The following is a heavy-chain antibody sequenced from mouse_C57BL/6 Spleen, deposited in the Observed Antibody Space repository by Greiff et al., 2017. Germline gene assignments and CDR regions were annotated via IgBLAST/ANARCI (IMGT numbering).Heavy chain of an antibody. CDR3: ARRDYDPYYYAMDY. CDR1: GFTFSSYG. D-gene: IGHD2-4*01. Sequence: EVQGVESGGDLVKPGGSLKLSCAASGFTFSSYGMSWVRQTPDKRLEWVATISSGGSYTYYPDSVKGRFTISRDNAKNTLYLQMSSLKSEDTAMYYCARRDYDPYYYAMDYWGQGTSVTVSS. V-gene: IGHV5-6*01. CDR2: ISSGGSYT. J-gene: IGHJ4*01.